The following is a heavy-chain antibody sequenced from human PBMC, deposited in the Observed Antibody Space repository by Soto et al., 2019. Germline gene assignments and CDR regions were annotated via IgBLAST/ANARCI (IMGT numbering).Heavy chain of an antibody. CDR1: GFTFSSYE. J-gene: IGHJ4*02. V-gene: IGHV3-48*03. CDR3: ERGVKDKAMDKNDIPFDY. CDR2: ISSSGSTI. D-gene: IGHD5-18*01. Sequence: PGWSLRLSCAASGFTFSSYEMNWVRQAPGKGLEWVSYISSSGSTIYYADSVKGRFTISRENAKNSLYLQMNSLRAEDTAVYYYERGVKDKAMDKNDIPFDYWGQGTLVTVSP.